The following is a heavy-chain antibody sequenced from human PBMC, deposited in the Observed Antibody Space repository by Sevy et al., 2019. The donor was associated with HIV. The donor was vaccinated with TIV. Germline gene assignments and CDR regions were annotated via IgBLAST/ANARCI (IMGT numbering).Heavy chain of an antibody. J-gene: IGHJ4*02. CDR2: MNLNSGST. CDR1: GYTFTSYD. V-gene: IGHV1-8*01. D-gene: IGHD6-19*01. CDR3: ARVVFASSGWYY. Sequence: ASVKVSCKASGYTFTSYDINWVGQATGQGLEWMGWMNLNSGSTGYAQKFQGRVTMTRNTSINTAYMELSSLRSEDTAVYYCARVVFASSGWYYWGQGTLVTVSS.